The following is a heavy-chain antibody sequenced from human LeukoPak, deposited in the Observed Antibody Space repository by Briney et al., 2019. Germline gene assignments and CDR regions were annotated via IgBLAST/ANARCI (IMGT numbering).Heavy chain of an antibody. CDR2: ISSSSSYI. J-gene: IGHJ4*02. Sequence: GGSLRLSCAASGFTFSSYRMNWVRQAPGKGLEWVSSISSSSSYIYYADSVKGRFTISRDNAKNSLYLQMNSLRAEDTAVYYCARVTGYSSSWSDYWGQGTLVTVSS. V-gene: IGHV3-21*01. CDR1: GFTFSSYR. D-gene: IGHD6-13*01. CDR3: ARVTGYSSSWSDY.